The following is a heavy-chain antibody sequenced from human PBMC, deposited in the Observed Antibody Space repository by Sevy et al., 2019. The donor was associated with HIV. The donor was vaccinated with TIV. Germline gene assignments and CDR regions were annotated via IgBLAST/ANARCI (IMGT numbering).Heavy chain of an antibody. D-gene: IGHD3-16*02. CDR2: ISGTAGNT. CDR1: EFTLSGNA. J-gene: IGHJ6*02. V-gene: IGHV3-23*01. CDR3: AGESSLGYTRSHDYYAMDV. Sequence: LSLTCAVSEFTLSGNAMIWVRQAPGKGLEWVSGISGTAGNTYYADSVKGRFTIFRDNSKSTLYLQMNSLRAEDTAVYYSAGESSLGYTRSHDYYAMDVWGQGTTVTVSS.